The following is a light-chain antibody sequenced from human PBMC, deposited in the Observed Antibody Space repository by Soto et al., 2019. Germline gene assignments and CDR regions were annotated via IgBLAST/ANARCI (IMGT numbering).Light chain of an antibody. CDR1: SANIGNNY. J-gene: IGLJ2*01. Sequence: QSVLTQPPSVSAAPGQKVTISCPGSSANIGNNYVSWYQQLQGTAPKLVIYDSDKRPSEIPDRFSASKSGTSATLDITGLQTGDEAEYYCGAWDSSLSVVVFGGGTKVTVL. CDR2: DSD. CDR3: GAWDSSLSVVV. V-gene: IGLV1-51*01.